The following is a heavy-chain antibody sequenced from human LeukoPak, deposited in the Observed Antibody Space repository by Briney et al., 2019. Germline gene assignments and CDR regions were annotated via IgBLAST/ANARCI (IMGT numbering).Heavy chain of an antibody. V-gene: IGHV3-21*06. D-gene: IGHD2/OR15-2a*01. CDR1: GFTIADYT. CDR2: ISSSTSDI. CDR3: ARITSTSYYFHFMDV. Sequence: PGGSLRLSCAASGFTIADYTINWVRQAQGKGLEWVSYISSSTSDIYYADSVKGRFTIFRDNAKNSLFLEMNGLRAEDMAVYYCARITSTSYYFHFMDVWGKGTTVIVSS. J-gene: IGHJ6*03.